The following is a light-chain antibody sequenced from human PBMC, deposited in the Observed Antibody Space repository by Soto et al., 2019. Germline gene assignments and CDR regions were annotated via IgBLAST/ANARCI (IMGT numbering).Light chain of an antibody. CDR2: GAF. CDR3: QQYGSSPWT. J-gene: IGKJ1*01. CDR1: QSVRSTS. Sequence: EIVLTQSPGTLSLSPGEGATLSCRASQSVRSTSLAWYQRRPGQAPRLLIYGAFIRATGIPDRFSGSGSETDFTLTINRLEPEDFAVYYCQQYGSSPWTFGQGTKVEIK. V-gene: IGKV3-20*01.